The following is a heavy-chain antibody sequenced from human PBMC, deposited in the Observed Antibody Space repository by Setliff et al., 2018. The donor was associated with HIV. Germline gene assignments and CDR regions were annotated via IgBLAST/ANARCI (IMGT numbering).Heavy chain of an antibody. V-gene: IGHV4-4*09. CDR3: ARRDSSGWYYFDY. CDR2: IYSSGST. CDR1: GGSISGHY. Sequence: PSETLSLTCTVSGGSISGHYWSWIRQPPGRGLEWIGYIYSSGSTNFNPPLQSRVTISVDTSKNQFSLKLSSVTAADTAVYYCARRDSSGWYYFDYWGQGTLVTVSS. J-gene: IGHJ4*02. D-gene: IGHD6-19*01.